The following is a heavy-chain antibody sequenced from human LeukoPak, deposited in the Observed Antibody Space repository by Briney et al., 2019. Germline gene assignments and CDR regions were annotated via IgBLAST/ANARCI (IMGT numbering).Heavy chain of an antibody. D-gene: IGHD5-24*01. CDR2: IKQDGSKK. CDR1: GFTFSSYS. CDR3: TRVGYIDEGIDY. Sequence: PGGSLRLSCAASGFTFSSYSMNWVRQAPGKGLEWVANIKQDGSKKSYVDSVKSRFTISRDNAKNSLYLQMNSLRAEDTAIYYCTRVGYIDEGIDYWGQGTLVTVS. V-gene: IGHV3-7*04. J-gene: IGHJ4*02.